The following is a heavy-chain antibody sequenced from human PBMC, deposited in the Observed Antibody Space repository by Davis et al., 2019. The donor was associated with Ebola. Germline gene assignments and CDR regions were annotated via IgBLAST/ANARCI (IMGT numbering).Heavy chain of an antibody. CDR2: IDPDGIRT. CDR3: AKVRYYSTWRGGFDS. V-gene: IGHV3-74*01. Sequence: GESLKISCVGSGLTLSNYWMHWVRQAPGKGLVWVSRIDPDGIRTGYADSVKGRFTISRDNAKNTVYLEMNSLKAEDTAVYYCAKVRYYSTWRGGFDSWGQGTLVTVSS. D-gene: IGHD6-13*01. CDR1: GLTLSNYW. J-gene: IGHJ4*02.